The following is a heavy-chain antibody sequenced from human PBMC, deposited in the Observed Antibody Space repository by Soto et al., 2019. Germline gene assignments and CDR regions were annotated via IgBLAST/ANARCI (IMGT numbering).Heavy chain of an antibody. V-gene: IGHV4-30-4*01. D-gene: IGHD3-3*01. CDR1: GGSISSGDYY. CDR2: IYYSGSRT. CDR3: VRDRTLLVPTSIDY. J-gene: IGHJ4*01. Sequence: QVQLQESGPGLVKPSQTLSLTCTVSGGSISSGDYYWSWIRQPPGKGLEWIGYIYYSGSRTDYADSVKGRFTISRDNAKNSLYLQMYSLRAEDTAIYYCVRDRTLLVPTSIDYWGHGTLVTVSS.